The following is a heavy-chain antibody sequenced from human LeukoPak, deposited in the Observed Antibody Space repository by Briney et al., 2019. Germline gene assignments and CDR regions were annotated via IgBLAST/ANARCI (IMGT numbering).Heavy chain of an antibody. CDR3: ARGPHRGKYYYMDV. J-gene: IGHJ6*03. D-gene: IGHD1-26*01. Sequence: PGGSLRLSCAASGFTFSSFDMHWVRQPTGQGLEWVSTIGTASDTYYPGSVEGRFTLSRDNAKNSLYLQMNSLTAGDTAVYYCARGPHRGKYYYMDVWGEGTTVTVSS. CDR2: IGTASDT. CDR1: GFTFSSFD. V-gene: IGHV3-13*01.